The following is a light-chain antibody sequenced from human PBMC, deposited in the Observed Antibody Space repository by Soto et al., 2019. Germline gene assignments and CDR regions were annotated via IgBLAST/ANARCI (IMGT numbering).Light chain of an antibody. J-gene: IGKJ3*01. CDR2: AAS. CDR1: HSINTSF. V-gene: IGKV3-20*01. CDR3: QQYASATFS. Sequence: EIVLTQSPGTLSLFPGDRATLSCRASHSINTSFLAWFQQKPGQAPRLLIYAASTRATGIPDRFSGSASETDFTLTINRLEPEDSAVYYCQQYASATFSLGHGTKVD.